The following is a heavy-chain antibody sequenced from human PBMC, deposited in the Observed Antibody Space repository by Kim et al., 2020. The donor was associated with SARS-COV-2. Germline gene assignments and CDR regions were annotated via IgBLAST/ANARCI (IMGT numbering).Heavy chain of an antibody. J-gene: IGHJ6*02. CDR3: ASSSVTDYYYGMDV. Sequence: SETLSLTCAVYGGSFSGYYWSWIRQPPGKGLEWIGEINHSGSTNYNPSLKSRVTISVDTSKNQFSLKLSSVTAADTAVYYCASSSVTDYYYGMDVWGQGTTVTVSS. CDR1: GGSFSGYY. D-gene: IGHD4-17*01. V-gene: IGHV4-34*01. CDR2: INHSGST.